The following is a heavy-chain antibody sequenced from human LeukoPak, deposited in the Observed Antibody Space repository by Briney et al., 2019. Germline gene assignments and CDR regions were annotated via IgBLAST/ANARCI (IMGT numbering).Heavy chain of an antibody. V-gene: IGHV4-59*01. Sequence: SETLSLTCTVSGGSISSYYWSWIRQPPGKGLEWIGYIYYSGSTNYNPSLKSRVTISVDTSKNQFSLKLSSVTAADTAVYYCARGRESPFGPWGQGTLVTVSS. J-gene: IGHJ5*02. CDR2: IYYSGST. CDR1: GGSISSYY. CDR3: ARGRESPFGP.